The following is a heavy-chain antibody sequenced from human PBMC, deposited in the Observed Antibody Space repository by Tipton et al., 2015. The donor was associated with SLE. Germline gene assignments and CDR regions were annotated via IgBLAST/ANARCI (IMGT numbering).Heavy chain of an antibody. CDR3: AKFEKTTDFYLDS. CDR1: GFTFHNYW. V-gene: IGHV3-23*01. D-gene: IGHD1/OR15-1a*01. CDR2: ISGGGGST. Sequence: SLRLSCAASGFTFHNYWMHWVRQAPGKGLVWVSAISGGGGSTYYADFVKGRFSMSIDKSKKTLFLQMNSLRVDDTATYYCAKFEKTTDFYLDSWGQGTLVSVSS. J-gene: IGHJ4*02.